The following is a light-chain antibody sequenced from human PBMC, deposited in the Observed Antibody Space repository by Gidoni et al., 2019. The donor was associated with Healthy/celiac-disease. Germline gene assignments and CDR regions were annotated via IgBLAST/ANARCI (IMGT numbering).Light chain of an antibody. J-gene: IGKJ5*01. CDR3: QQYGSSTPIT. CDR1: QSFSSSY. V-gene: IGKV3-20*01. Sequence: EIVLTQSPGTLSLSPGESATLSCRASQSFSSSYLAWYQQKPGQAPRLLIYGASSRATGSPDRFSGSGSGTDFTLTISRLEPEDFAVYYCQQYGSSTPITFGQGTRLEIK. CDR2: GAS.